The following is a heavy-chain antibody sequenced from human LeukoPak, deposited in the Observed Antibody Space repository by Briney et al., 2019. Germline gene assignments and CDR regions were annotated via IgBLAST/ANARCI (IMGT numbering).Heavy chain of an antibody. CDR1: GFTFSSYG. CDR2: IRYDGSLK. Sequence: GGSLRLSCAASGFTFSSYGMHWVRQAPGKGLEWVTFIRYDGSLKYYADSVQGRFTISRDNSKNTLYLQMNSLRAEDSAIYYCAKGFSYYMDVCGKGTTVTISS. V-gene: IGHV3-30*02. CDR3: AKGFSYYMDV. J-gene: IGHJ6*03.